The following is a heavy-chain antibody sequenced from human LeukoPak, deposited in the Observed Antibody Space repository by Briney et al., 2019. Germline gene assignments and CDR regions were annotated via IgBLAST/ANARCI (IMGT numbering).Heavy chain of an antibody. CDR3: ARVPVFPYYYYYMDV. V-gene: IGHV3-66*02. Sequence: SGGSLRLSCAASGFTVSSNYMSWVRQAPGKGLEWVSVIYSGGSTYYADSVKGRFTISRDNSKNTPYLQMNSLRAEDTAVYYCARVPVFPYYYYYMDVWGKGTTVTVSS. J-gene: IGHJ6*03. CDR1: GFTVSSNY. D-gene: IGHD2-21*01. CDR2: IYSGGST.